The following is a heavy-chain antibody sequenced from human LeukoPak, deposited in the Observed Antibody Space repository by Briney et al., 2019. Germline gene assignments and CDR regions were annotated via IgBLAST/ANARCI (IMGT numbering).Heavy chain of an antibody. V-gene: IGHV3-23*01. D-gene: IGHD3-22*01. CDR2: ISGTGGST. Sequence: GGSLRLSCTASGFTFSTYAVNWVRQAPGKGLEWVSTISGTGGSTYYADSVKGRFTISRDNSKNTLYLQMSSLRAEDTAVYYCAKDRGRYYDSSGFYWGYYFDSWGQGILVTVST. CDR3: AKDRGRYYDSSGFYWGYYFDS. CDR1: GFTFSTYA. J-gene: IGHJ4*02.